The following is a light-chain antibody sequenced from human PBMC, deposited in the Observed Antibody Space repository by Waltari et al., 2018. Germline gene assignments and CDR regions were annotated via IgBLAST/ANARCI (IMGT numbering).Light chain of an antibody. Sequence: DIQMTQTPSSLSASVGDRVTITGRARQTIDSYLNWYHQKPGKAPKLLVYAASTLQSGVTSRFSGSGSGTDFTLTIIGLQPEDFATYFCQQSYRSPWTFGQGTRVDIK. CDR3: QQSYRSPWT. J-gene: IGKJ1*01. V-gene: IGKV1-39*01. CDR2: AAS. CDR1: QTIDSY.